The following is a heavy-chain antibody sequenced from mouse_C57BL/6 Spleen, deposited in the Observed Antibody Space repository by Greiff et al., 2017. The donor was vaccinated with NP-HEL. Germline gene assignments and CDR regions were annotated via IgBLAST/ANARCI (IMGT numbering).Heavy chain of an antibody. CDR2: INPSTGGT. J-gene: IGHJ4*01. V-gene: IGHV1-42*01. CDR1: GYSFTGYY. CDR3: ARSNSHAMDY. Sequence: EVQRVESGPELVKPGASVKISCKASGYSFTGYYMNWVKQSPEKSLEWIGEINPSTGGTTYNQKFKAKATLTVDKSSSTAYMQLKSLTSEDSAVYYCARSNSHAMDYGGQGTSVTVSS.